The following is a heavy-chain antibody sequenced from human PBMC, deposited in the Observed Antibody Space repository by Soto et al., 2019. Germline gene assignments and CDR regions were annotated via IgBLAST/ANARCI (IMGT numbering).Heavy chain of an antibody. V-gene: IGHV3-30-3*01. Sequence: PGGSLRLSCAASGFTFSSYAMHWVRQAPGKGLEWVSVISYGGSNKYYADSVKGRFTISRDNSKNTLYLQMNSLRAEDTAVYYCAKDRSWLFVNWFDPWGQGTLVTVSS. CDR1: GFTFSSYA. CDR3: AKDRSWLFVNWFDP. CDR2: ISYGGSNK. D-gene: IGHD3-22*01. J-gene: IGHJ5*02.